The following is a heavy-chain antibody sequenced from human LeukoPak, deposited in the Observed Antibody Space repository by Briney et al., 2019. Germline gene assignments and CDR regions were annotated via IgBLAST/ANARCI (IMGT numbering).Heavy chain of an antibody. CDR1: GFSFGSYA. Sequence: PGGSLRLSCAASGFSFGSYAMSWVRQAAGKGLEWVSEICGSVSGSGDCTHYADSVKGRFTISRDNSKNSLYLQMNSLRAEDTAVYYCARLSRSSEDYWGQGTVVTVSS. J-gene: IGHJ4*02. CDR2: ICGSVSGSGDCT. V-gene: IGHV3-23*01. D-gene: IGHD6-6*01. CDR3: ARLSRSSEDY.